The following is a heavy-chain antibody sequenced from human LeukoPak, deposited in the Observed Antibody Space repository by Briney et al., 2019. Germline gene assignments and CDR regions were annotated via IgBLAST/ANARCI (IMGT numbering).Heavy chain of an antibody. J-gene: IGHJ4*02. CDR3: ARWTTTYLDY. D-gene: IGHD4-11*01. CDR1: GYTFTGCY. Sequence: ASVKVSCKASGYTFTGCYMHWVRQAPGQGLEWMGWINPNSGGTNYAQKFQGRVTMTRDTSISTAYMELSSLRSEDTAVYYCARWTTTYLDYWGQGTLVTVSS. V-gene: IGHV1-2*02. CDR2: INPNSGGT.